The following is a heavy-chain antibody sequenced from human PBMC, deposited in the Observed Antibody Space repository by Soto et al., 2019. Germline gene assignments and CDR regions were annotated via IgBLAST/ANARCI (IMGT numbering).Heavy chain of an antibody. D-gene: IGHD6-13*01. V-gene: IGHV1-69*13. J-gene: IGHJ4*02. CDR2: IIPIFGTA. CDR1: GGTFSSYA. Sequence: ASVKVSCKASGGTFSSYAISWVRQAPGQGLEWMGGIIPIFGTANYAQKFQGRVTITADESTSTAYMELSSLRSEDTAVYYCARYIAAAATFDYWGQGTLVTVSS. CDR3: ARYIAAAATFDY.